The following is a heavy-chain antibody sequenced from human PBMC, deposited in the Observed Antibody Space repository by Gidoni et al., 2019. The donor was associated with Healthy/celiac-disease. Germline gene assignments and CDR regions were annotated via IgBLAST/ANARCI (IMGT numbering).Heavy chain of an antibody. J-gene: IGHJ4*02. CDR1: GFTFDDYA. D-gene: IGHD5-12*01. CDR2: ISWNSGSI. V-gene: IGHV3-9*01. Sequence: EVQLVESGGGLVQHGRSLRPSCAASGFTFDDYAMHWVRQAPGKGLGWVSGISWNSGSIGYADSVKRRFTISRDNAKNSLYLQMNSLRAEDTALYYCAKAFEGGYAGFDYWGQGTLVTVSS. CDR3: AKAFEGGYAGFDY.